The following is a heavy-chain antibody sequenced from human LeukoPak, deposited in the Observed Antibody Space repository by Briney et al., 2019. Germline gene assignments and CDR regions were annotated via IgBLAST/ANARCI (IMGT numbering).Heavy chain of an antibody. CDR1: GGTFSSYA. Sequence: SVKVSCKASGGTFSSYAISWVRQAPGQGLEWMGGIIPIFGTANYAQKFQGRVTMTRNTSISTAYMELSSLRSEDTAVYYCARGLYSSGWYGYYFDYWGQGTLVTVSS. CDR2: IIPIFGTA. V-gene: IGHV1-69*05. CDR3: ARGLYSSGWYGYYFDY. J-gene: IGHJ4*02. D-gene: IGHD6-19*01.